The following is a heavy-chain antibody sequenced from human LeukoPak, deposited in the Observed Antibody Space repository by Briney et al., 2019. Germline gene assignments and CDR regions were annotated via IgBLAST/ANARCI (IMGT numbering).Heavy chain of an antibody. Sequence: GGSLRLSCAASGFTFSSYAMSWVRQAPGKGLEWVGRIKSKTDGGTTDYAAPVKGRFTISRDDSKNTLYLQMNSLKTEDTAVYYCTTDQGSSSENWFDPWGQGTLVTVSS. J-gene: IGHJ5*02. CDR3: TTDQGSSSENWFDP. CDR2: IKSKTDGGTT. CDR1: GFTFSSYA. V-gene: IGHV3-15*01. D-gene: IGHD6-13*01.